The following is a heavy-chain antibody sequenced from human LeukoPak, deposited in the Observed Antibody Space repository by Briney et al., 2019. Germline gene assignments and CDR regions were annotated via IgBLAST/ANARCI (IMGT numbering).Heavy chain of an antibody. CDR1: GFTFSSYG. CDR3: AKDRAYYDILTGGLDY. CDR2: IRYDGSNK. D-gene: IGHD3-9*01. Sequence: PGGSLRLSCAASGFTFSSYGMHWVRQAPGKGLEWVAFIRYDGSNKYYADSVKGRFTISGDNSKNTLYLQMNSLRAEDTAVYYCAKDRAYYDILTGGLDYWGQGTLVTVSS. J-gene: IGHJ4*02. V-gene: IGHV3-30*02.